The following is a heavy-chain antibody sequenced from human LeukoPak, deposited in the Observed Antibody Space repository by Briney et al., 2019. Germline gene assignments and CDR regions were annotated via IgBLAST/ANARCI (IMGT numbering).Heavy chain of an antibody. Sequence: PSETLTLTCAVYGGSFSGYYWSWIRQPPGKGLEWTGEINHSGSTNYNPSLKSRVTISVDTSKNQFSLKLSSVTAADTAVYYCARGPTYGDSNIHYFDYWGQGTLVTVSS. D-gene: IGHD4-17*01. CDR2: INHSGST. CDR3: ARGPTYGDSNIHYFDY. CDR1: GGSFSGYY. J-gene: IGHJ4*02. V-gene: IGHV4-34*01.